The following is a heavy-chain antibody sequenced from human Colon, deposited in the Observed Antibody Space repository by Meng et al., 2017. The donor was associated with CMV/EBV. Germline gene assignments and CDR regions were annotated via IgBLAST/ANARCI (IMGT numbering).Heavy chain of an antibody. CDR1: GFSASTNY. CDR2: IYSGDSR. V-gene: IGHV3-53*01. CDR3: ARADCSSTSCKGADY. Sequence: GGSLRLSCVVSGFSASTNYMSWVRQAPGKGLEWVSGIYSGDSRQYADSVKGRFAISRDNSENSLYLQMNSLRAEDTALYYCARADCSSTSCKGADYWGQGTLVTVSS. D-gene: IGHD2-2*01. J-gene: IGHJ4*02.